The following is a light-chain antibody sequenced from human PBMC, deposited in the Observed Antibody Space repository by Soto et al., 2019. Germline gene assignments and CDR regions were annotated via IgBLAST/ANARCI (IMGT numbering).Light chain of an antibody. Sequence: EIVLTQSPVTLSLSPGERATLSCRASQSVSSSYLAWYQQKPGQAPRLLIYGASSRATGIPDRFSGSGSGTDFTLTISRLEPEDFAVYYCKQYGRSPLTFGGGNKVEIK. J-gene: IGKJ4*01. CDR2: GAS. V-gene: IGKV3-20*01. CDR1: QSVSSSY. CDR3: KQYGRSPLT.